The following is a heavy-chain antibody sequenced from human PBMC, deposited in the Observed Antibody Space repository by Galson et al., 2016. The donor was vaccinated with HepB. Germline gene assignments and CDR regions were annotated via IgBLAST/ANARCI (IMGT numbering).Heavy chain of an antibody. J-gene: IGHJ5*02. CDR2: VNSDGTTS. CDR1: GFAFSNHW. D-gene: IGHD4-23*01. V-gene: IGHV3-74*01. CDR3: ARDHSVVPTTAYNWFDP. Sequence: SLRLSCAASGFAFSNHWMHWVRQAPGKGLVWVSRVNSDGTTSDYADSVKGRFTISRDNAKNTLYLQMNSLRADDTAVYYCARDHSVVPTTAYNWFDPWGRGTLVTVSS.